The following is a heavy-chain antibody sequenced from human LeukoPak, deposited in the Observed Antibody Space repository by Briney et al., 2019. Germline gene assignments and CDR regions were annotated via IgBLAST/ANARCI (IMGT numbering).Heavy chain of an antibody. D-gene: IGHD6-19*01. CDR1: GFTFSSYN. CDR3: AKDLRQWVADAFDI. V-gene: IGHV3-21*04. Sequence: GGSLRLSCAASGFTFSSYNMNWVRQAPGTGLEWVSSISSSSSYIYYADSVKGRFTISRDNSKNTLYLQMNSLRAEDTAVYYCAKDLRQWVADAFDIWGQGTMVTVSS. J-gene: IGHJ3*02. CDR2: ISSSSSYI.